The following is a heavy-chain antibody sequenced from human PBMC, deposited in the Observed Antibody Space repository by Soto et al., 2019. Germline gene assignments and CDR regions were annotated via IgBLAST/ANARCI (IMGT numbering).Heavy chain of an antibody. D-gene: IGHD4-4*01. J-gene: IGHJ4*02. V-gene: IGHV4-30-2*01. Sequence: QLQLQESGSGLVKPSQTLSLTCAVSGGSISSGGYSWSWIRQPPGKGLEWIGYIYHSGSTYYNPSLRSRVTLSVDRSKNQFSLKLSSVTAADTAVYCCARGMTTVTTIDYWGQGTLVTVSA. CDR1: GGSISSGGYS. CDR2: IYHSGST. CDR3: ARGMTTVTTIDY.